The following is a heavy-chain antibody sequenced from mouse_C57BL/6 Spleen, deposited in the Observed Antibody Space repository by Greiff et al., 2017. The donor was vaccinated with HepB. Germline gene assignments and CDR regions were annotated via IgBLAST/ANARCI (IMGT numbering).Heavy chain of an antibody. CDR3: ASVEGYYLCYWYFDV. CDR2: IHPSDSDT. CDR1: GYTFTSYW. Sequence: QVQLQQPGAELVKPGASVKVSCKASGYTFTSYWMHWVKQRPGQGLEWIGRIHPSDSDTNYNQKFKGKATLTVDKSSRTAYMQLSSLTSEDSAVYYCASVEGYYLCYWYFDVWGTGTTGTVSS. D-gene: IGHD2-3*01. V-gene: IGHV1-74*01. J-gene: IGHJ1*03.